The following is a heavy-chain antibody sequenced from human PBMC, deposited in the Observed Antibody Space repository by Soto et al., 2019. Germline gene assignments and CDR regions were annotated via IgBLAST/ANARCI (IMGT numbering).Heavy chain of an antibody. V-gene: IGHV1-58*02. CDR3: AYDFWSGSHDAFDI. D-gene: IGHD3-3*01. Sequence: SVKVSCXASGFTFTSSAMQWVRQARGQRLEWIGWIVVGSGNTNYAQKFQERVTITRDMSTSTAYMELSSLRSEDTAVYYCAYDFWSGSHDAFDIWGQGTMVTVSS. CDR2: IVVGSGNT. CDR1: GFTFTSSA. J-gene: IGHJ3*02.